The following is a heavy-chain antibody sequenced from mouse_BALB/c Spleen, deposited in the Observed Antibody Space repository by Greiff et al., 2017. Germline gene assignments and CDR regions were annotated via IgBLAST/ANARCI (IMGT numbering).Heavy chain of an antibody. CDR3: ARATMITYFDY. D-gene: IGHD2-4*01. CDR2: INPGSGGT. J-gene: IGHJ2*01. Sequence: VKLQQSGAELVRPGTSVKVSCKASGYAFTNYLIEWVKQRPGQGLEWIGVINPGSGGTNYNEKFKGKATLTADKSSSTAYMQLSSLTSDDSAVYFCARATMITYFDYWGQGTTLTVSS. V-gene: IGHV1-54*01. CDR1: GYAFTNYL.